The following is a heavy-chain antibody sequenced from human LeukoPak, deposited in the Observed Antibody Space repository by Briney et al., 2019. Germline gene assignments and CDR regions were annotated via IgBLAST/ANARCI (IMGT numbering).Heavy chain of an antibody. V-gene: IGHV4-4*07. D-gene: IGHD4-17*01. CDR2: IYTSGSI. Sequence: SETLSLTCTVSGGSISSYYWSWIRQPAGKGLEWIGRIYTSGSITYNPSLKSRVSMSVDTSKDQFSLKLSSVTAADTAVYYCARDPGTTGEVKFDPWGQGTLVTVSS. CDR3: ARDPGTTGEVKFDP. J-gene: IGHJ5*02. CDR1: GGSISSYY.